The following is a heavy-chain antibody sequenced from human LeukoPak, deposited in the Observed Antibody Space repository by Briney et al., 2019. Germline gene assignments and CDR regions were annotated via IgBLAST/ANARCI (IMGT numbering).Heavy chain of an antibody. V-gene: IGHV1-2*02. J-gene: IGHJ4*02. CDR3: ARVIAVAGTGYGY. CDR1: GYTFTSYD. D-gene: IGHD6-19*01. CDR2: INPNSGGT. Sequence: EASVKVSCKASGYTFTSYDISWVRQATGQGLEWMGWINPNSGGTNYAQKFQGRVTMTRDTSISTAYMELSRLRSDDTAVYYCARVIAVAGTGYGYWGQGTLATVSS.